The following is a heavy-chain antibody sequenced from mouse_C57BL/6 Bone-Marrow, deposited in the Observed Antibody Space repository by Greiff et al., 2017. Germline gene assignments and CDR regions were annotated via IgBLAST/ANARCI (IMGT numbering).Heavy chain of an antibody. D-gene: IGHD2-13*01. J-gene: IGHJ2*01. V-gene: IGHV1-39*01. CDR3: ERYGENDFDY. CDR1: GYSFTDYN. CDR2: INPNYGTT. Sequence: VHVKQSGPELVKPGASVKISCKASGYSFTDYNMNWVKQSNGQSLEWIGVINPNYGTTSYNQKFKGKATLTVDQSSSTAYIQLNSLTSEDSAVYYCERYGENDFDYWGQGTTLTVSS.